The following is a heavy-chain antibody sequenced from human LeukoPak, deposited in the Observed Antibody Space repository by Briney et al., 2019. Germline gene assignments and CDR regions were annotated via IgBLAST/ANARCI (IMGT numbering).Heavy chain of an antibody. V-gene: IGHV3-74*01. D-gene: IGHD6-13*01. CDR2: INSDGSST. CDR3: ARVGQQLVSFDY. Sequence: PGGPLRLSCAASGFTFSSYWMHWVRQAPGKGLVWVSRINSDGSSTSYADSVKGRFTISRDNAKNTLYLQMNSLRAEDTAVYYCARVGQQLVSFDYWGQGTLVTVSS. CDR1: GFTFSSYW. J-gene: IGHJ4*02.